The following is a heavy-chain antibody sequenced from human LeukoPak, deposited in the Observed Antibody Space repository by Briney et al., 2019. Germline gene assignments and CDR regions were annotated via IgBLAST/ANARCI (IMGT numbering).Heavy chain of an antibody. Sequence: SVKVSCKASGGTFSSYAISWARQAPGQGLEWMGGIIPIFGTANYAQKFQGRVTITADKSTSTAYMELSSLRSEDTAVYYCAREIAGYYYYMDVWGKGTTVTVSS. V-gene: IGHV1-69*06. CDR3: AREIAGYYYYMDV. D-gene: IGHD6-13*01. CDR1: GGTFSSYA. CDR2: IIPIFGTA. J-gene: IGHJ6*03.